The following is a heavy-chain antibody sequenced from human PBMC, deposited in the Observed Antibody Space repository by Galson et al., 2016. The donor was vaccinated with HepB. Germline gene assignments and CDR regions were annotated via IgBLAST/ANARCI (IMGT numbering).Heavy chain of an antibody. CDR2: INHTGTT. CDR3: AKFDFHGGVCLDY. D-gene: IGHD2-8*02. V-gene: IGHV4-34*01. CDR1: VGSFSEYY. Sequence: TLSLTCAAYVGSFSEYYWNWIRQSPGKGLEWIGEINHTGTTKYNPSLKSRVTISVDTSKKELSLKLTSVPAADTAVYYCAKFDFHGGVCLDYWGQGALVTVSA. J-gene: IGHJ4*02.